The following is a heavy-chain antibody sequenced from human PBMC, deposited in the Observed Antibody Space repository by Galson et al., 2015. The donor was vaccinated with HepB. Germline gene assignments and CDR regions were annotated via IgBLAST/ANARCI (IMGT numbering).Heavy chain of an antibody. CDR1: GFTFSGSA. CDR3: TSTGEADFDY. D-gene: IGHD7-27*01. Sequence: SLRLSCAASGFTFSGSAMHWVRQASGKGLEWVGRIRSKPHNYATAYAASVKGRFTISRDDSKNTAYLQMNGLKTEDTAVYYCTSTGEADFDYWGQGTLVTVSS. J-gene: IGHJ4*02. V-gene: IGHV3-73*01. CDR2: IRSKPHNYAT.